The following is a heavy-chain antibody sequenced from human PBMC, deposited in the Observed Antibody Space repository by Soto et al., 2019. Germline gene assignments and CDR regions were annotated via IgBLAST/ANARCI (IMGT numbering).Heavy chain of an antibody. CDR3: AKGSGSSWYSS. CDR2: ISASGGST. V-gene: IGHV3-23*01. Sequence: EVQLLESGGGLVQPGGSLRLSCAASGFTFSSYGMSWVRQAPGKGLEWVSAISASGGSTYYADSVKGRFTFSRDNSKNTLYLQMNSLRADDTAVYYCAKGSGSSWYSSWGQGTLVTVSS. J-gene: IGHJ4*02. D-gene: IGHD6-13*01. CDR1: GFTFSSYG.